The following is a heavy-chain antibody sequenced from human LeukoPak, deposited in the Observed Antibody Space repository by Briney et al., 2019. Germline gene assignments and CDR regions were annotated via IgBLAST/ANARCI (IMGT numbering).Heavy chain of an antibody. CDR2: IYYTGNT. J-gene: IGHJ5*02. Sequence: SETLSLTCAVSGDSISNRGYYWGWIRQPPRKGLEWIGIIYYTGNTYYNPSLKSRLTISVDTSKSQFSLQLSSVTAADTAVYYCARTNYYDSGGYFYEYNWFDPWGQGTLVTVSS. D-gene: IGHD3-22*01. CDR3: ARTNYYDSGGYFYEYNWFDP. CDR1: GDSISNRGYY. V-gene: IGHV4-39*01.